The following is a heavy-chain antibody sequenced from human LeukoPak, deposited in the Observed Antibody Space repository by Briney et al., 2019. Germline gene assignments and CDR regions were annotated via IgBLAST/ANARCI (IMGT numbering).Heavy chain of an antibody. CDR3: ARDIAAAHPYYYYMDV. J-gene: IGHJ6*03. CDR1: GGSISSYY. V-gene: IGHV4-59*01. CDR2: IYYSGST. D-gene: IGHD6-13*01. Sequence: SETLSLTCTVSGGSISSYYWSWIRQPPGKGLEWIGYIYYSGSTNYNPSLKSRVTISVDTSKNQFSLKLSSVTAADTAVYYCARDIAAAHPYYYYMDVWGKGTTVTISS.